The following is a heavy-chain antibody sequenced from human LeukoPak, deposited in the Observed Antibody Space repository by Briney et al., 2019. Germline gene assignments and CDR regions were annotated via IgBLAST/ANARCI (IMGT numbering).Heavy chain of an antibody. CDR2: GGSDGST. V-gene: IGHV3-23*01. Sequence: GGSLRLSCAASGFTFSNYAMGWVRQAPGKGLEWVSAGGSDGSTYYADSVKGRFTISRDNSENTLYLQMNRLRAEDTALYYCAKESSVAGAGLLDYWGQGTLVTVSS. D-gene: IGHD6-19*01. CDR3: AKESSVAGAGLLDY. CDR1: GFTFSNYA. J-gene: IGHJ4*02.